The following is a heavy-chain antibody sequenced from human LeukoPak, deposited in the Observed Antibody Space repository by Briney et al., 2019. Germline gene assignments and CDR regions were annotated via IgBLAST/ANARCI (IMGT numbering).Heavy chain of an antibody. Sequence: SETLSLTCTVSGGSINSGDYYWSWIRQPPGKGLEWIGYIYYSGSTYYNPSLKSRVTISVDTSKNQFSLKLSSVTAADTAVYYCARDGPTISRGEDYYYGMDVWGQGTTVTVSS. V-gene: IGHV4-30-4*01. CDR1: GGSINSGDYY. J-gene: IGHJ6*02. CDR2: IYYSGST. D-gene: IGHD3-3*01. CDR3: ARDGPTISRGEDYYYGMDV.